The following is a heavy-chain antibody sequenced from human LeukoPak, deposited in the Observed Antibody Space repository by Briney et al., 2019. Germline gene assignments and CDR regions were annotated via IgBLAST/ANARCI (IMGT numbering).Heavy chain of an antibody. CDR1: GFTFSNYG. Sequence: GGSLRLSCVASGFTFSNYGMHWVRQAPGKGLEWVAIISYDGSDKYYVDSVKGRFTISRDNAKNSLYLQMNSLRAEDTAVYYCASTDVVWYYYGSGSYPSWFDPWGQGTLVTVSS. D-gene: IGHD3-10*01. J-gene: IGHJ5*02. CDR3: ASTDVVWYYYGSGSYPSWFDP. CDR2: ISYDGSDK. V-gene: IGHV3-30*03.